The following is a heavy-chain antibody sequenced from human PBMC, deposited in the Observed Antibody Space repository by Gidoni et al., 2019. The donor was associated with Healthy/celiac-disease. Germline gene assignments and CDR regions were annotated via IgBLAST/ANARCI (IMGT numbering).Heavy chain of an antibody. D-gene: IGHD6-19*01. Sequence: QVQLQQWGAGLLKPSETLSLTCAVYGGSFSGYYWSWIRQPPGKGLEWIGEINHSGSTNYNPSIKSRVTISVDTSKNQFSLKLSSVTAADTAVYYCARVGQQWLVDYWGQGTLVTVSS. V-gene: IGHV4-34*01. CDR3: ARVGQQWLVDY. CDR2: INHSGST. CDR1: GGSFSGYY. J-gene: IGHJ4*02.